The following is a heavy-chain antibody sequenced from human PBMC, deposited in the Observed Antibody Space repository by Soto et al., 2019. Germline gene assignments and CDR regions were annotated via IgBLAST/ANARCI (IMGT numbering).Heavy chain of an antibody. Sequence: DVQLLESGGCLVQPGGSLRLSCTASGFILSSYAMSWVRQAPGKGLEWVSSVSDGRDMKYNSDSVKGRFTISRDNSNNALFLQMNSLRIEDTALYYCARGDRGGSGSPASYYYSGLDVWGQGTTVTVS. CDR1: GFILSSYA. CDR2: VSDGRDMK. J-gene: IGHJ6*02. D-gene: IGHD3-10*01. V-gene: IGHV3-23*01. CDR3: ARGDRGGSGSPASYYYSGLDV.